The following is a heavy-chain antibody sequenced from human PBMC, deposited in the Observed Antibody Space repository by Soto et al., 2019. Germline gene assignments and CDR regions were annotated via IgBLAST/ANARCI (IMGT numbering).Heavy chain of an antibody. D-gene: IGHD3-22*01. V-gene: IGHV3-30-3*01. CDR2: ISHDGNNT. J-gene: IGHJ4*02. Sequence: QVQLVDSGGGVVQPGGSLRLSCAASGFTFSSYAMYWVRQAPGKGLEWMAFISHDGNNTYYADSVKGRFSISRDNSKNTLYLQMNSLRTEDTAMFYCATPLYYCDSTTYSDGQPADYWGLGTLVTVSS. CDR3: ATPLYYCDSTTYSDGQPADY. CDR1: GFTFSSYA.